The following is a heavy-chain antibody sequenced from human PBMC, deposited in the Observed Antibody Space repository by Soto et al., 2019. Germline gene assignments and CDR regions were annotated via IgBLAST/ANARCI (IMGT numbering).Heavy chain of an antibody. Sequence: PGGALRLSCTASGFTFSSYAMSWVRQAPGKGLEWVSGIVGSGSSTYYADSVKGRFTISRDNSKNTLSLQMNSLRADDTALYYCAKAGGDCSGGSCYSNQGDYWGQGTLVTVSS. CDR1: GFTFSSYA. J-gene: IGHJ4*02. CDR2: IVGSGSST. V-gene: IGHV3-23*01. CDR3: AKAGGDCSGGSCYSNQGDY. D-gene: IGHD2-15*01.